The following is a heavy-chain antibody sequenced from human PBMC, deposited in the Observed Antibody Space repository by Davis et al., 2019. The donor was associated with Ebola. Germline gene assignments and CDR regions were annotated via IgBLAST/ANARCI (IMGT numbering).Heavy chain of an antibody. CDR3: ASEDTAMAYFDY. Sequence: GESLKISCAASGFTFSSYAMHWVRQAPGKGLEWVAVILYDGSNKYYADSVKGRFTISRDNSKNTLYLQMNSLRAEDTAVYYCASEDTAMAYFDYWGQGTLVTVSS. CDR1: GFTFSSYA. J-gene: IGHJ4*02. CDR2: ILYDGSNK. V-gene: IGHV3-30*04. D-gene: IGHD5-18*01.